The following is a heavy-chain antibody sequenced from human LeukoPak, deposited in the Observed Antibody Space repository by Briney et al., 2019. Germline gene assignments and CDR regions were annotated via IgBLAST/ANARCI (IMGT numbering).Heavy chain of an antibody. J-gene: IGHJ4*02. CDR2: ISGSGGST. D-gene: IGHD1-26*01. V-gene: IGHV3-23*01. CDR1: EFTFSSYG. CDR3: TTDGVGVEGATYDN. Sequence: PGGSLRLSCAASEFTFSSYGMSWVRQAPGKGLEWVSAISGSGGSTYYADSVKGRFTISRDNSKNTLYLQMNSLKTEDTAVYYCTTDGVGVEGATYDNWGQGTLVSVSS.